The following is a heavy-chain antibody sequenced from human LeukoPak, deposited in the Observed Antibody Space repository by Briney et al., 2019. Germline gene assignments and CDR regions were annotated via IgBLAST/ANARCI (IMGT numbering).Heavy chain of an antibody. CDR1: GGSVSSGSYY. D-gene: IGHD4-23*01. J-gene: IGHJ3*02. CDR2: IYYSGST. CDR3: ARSTVVTLEAFDI. Sequence: SETLSLTCTVSGGSVSSGSYYWSWIRQPPGKGLEWIGYIYYSGSTNYNPSLKSRVTISVDTSKNQSSLKLSSVTAADTAVYYCARSTVVTLEAFDIWGQGTMVTVSS. V-gene: IGHV4-61*01.